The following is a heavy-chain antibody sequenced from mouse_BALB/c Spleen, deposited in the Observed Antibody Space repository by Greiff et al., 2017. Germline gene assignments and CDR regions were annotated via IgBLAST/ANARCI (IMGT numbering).Heavy chain of an antibody. V-gene: IGHV3-2*02. CDR2: ISYSGST. CDR1: GYSITSDYA. Sequence: EVQLQESGPGLVKPSQSLSLTCTVTGYSITSDYAWNWIRQFPGNKLEWMGYISYSGSTSYNPSLKSRISITRDTSKNQFFLQLNSVTTEDTATYYCARGGTTVVDEFAYWGQGTLVTVSA. D-gene: IGHD1-1*01. J-gene: IGHJ3*01. CDR3: ARGGTTVVDEFAY.